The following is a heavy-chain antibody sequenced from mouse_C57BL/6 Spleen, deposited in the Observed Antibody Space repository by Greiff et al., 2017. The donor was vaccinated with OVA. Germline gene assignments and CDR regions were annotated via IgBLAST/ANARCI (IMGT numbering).Heavy chain of an antibody. CDR3: ARKGIYSNYDYYAMDY. V-gene: IGHV3-6*01. J-gene: IGHJ4*01. CDR1: GYSITSGYY. Sequence: DVKLQESGPGLVKPSQSLSLTCSVTGYSITSGYYWNWIRQFPGNKLEWMGYISYDGSNNYNPSLKNRISITRDTSKNQFFLKLNSVTTEDTATYYCARKGIYSNYDYYAMDYWGQGTSVTVSS. D-gene: IGHD2-5*01. CDR2: ISYDGSN.